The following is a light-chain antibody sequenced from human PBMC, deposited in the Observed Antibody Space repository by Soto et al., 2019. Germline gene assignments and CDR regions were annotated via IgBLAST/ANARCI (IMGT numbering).Light chain of an antibody. CDR3: QQYNNWPPSYT. CDR2: GAS. CDR1: QSVTKN. V-gene: IGKV3-15*01. Sequence: EVVMTQSPATLSLSPGERATLSCRASQSVTKNLAWYQQRPGQAPRLLIYGASTRATGVPARFSGSGSGTEFSLTISSLQSEDFAVYYCQQYNNWPPSYTFGQGTKXEIK. J-gene: IGKJ2*01.